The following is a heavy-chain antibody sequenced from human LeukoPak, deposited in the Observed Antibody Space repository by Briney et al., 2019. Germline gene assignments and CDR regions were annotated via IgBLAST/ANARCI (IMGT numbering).Heavy chain of an antibody. CDR2: INPNSGGT. D-gene: IGHD3-22*01. V-gene: IGHV1-2*06. Sequence: ASVKVSCKASGYTFTGYHMHWVRQAPGQGLEWMGRINPNSGGTNYAQKFQGRVTMTRDTSISTAYMELSGLRSDDTAVYYCARVGYYDSSGYFDYWGQGTLVTVSS. CDR1: GYTFTGYH. CDR3: ARVGYYDSSGYFDY. J-gene: IGHJ4*02.